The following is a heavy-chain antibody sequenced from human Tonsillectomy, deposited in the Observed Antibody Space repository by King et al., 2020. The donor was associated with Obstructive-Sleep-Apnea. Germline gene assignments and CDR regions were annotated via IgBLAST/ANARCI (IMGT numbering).Heavy chain of an antibody. CDR2: IRYDGSNK. V-gene: IGHV3-30*02. J-gene: IGHJ4*02. Sequence: VQLVESGGGVVQPGGSLRLSCAASGFTFSSYGMHWVRQAPGKGLEWVAFIRYDGSNKYYADSVKGRFTISRDNSKNTLYLQMNSLRAEDTAVYYCAKDPQDPMTTVVRSFDYWGQGTLVTVSS. D-gene: IGHD4-23*01. CDR1: GFTFSSYG. CDR3: AKDPQDPMTTVVRSFDY.